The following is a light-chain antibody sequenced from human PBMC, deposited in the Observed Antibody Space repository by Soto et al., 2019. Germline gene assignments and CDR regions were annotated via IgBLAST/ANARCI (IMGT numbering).Light chain of an antibody. J-gene: IGLJ3*02. Sequence: QSALTQPASVSGSPGQSITISCTGTSSDVGSYNLVSWYQQHPGKAPKFMISEVTKRPSGVSTRFSGSKSGNTASLTISGHQAEDESDYYCCSYAGSGTWVLGGGTKLTVL. V-gene: IGLV2-23*02. CDR3: CSYAGSGTWV. CDR1: SSDVGSYNL. CDR2: EVT.